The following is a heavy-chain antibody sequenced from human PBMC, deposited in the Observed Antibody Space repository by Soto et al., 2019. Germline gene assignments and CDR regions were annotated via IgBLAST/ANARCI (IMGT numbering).Heavy chain of an antibody. D-gene: IGHD6-19*01. Sequence: QVQLVESGGGVVQPGRSLRLFCAASGFTFSNYAFHWVRQAPGKGLEWVAVISYDGANKYYTGSVKGRFTISRDNSRHTLYLQMNSLRAEDTAIYYCARANRLLAVAGLAFDIWGQGTVVTVSS. V-gene: IGHV3-30-3*01. CDR2: ISYDGANK. CDR1: GFTFSNYA. CDR3: ARANRLLAVAGLAFDI. J-gene: IGHJ3*02.